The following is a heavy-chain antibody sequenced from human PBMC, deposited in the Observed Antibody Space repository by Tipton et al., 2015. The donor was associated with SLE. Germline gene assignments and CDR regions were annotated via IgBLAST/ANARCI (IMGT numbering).Heavy chain of an antibody. D-gene: IGHD5-24*01. J-gene: IGHJ6*03. CDR3: ARDLNGYNRGWYYYMDV. CDR1: GGSIRNYY. CDR2: IYFSGST. Sequence: TLSLTCTLSGGSIRNYYWSWIRQSPGKGLEWIGSIYFSGSTNYNPSLRSRVSMSVDTSKKQQFSLKLSSVTAADTAVYYCARDLNGYNRGWYYYMDVWGKGTTVTVSS. V-gene: IGHV4-59*01.